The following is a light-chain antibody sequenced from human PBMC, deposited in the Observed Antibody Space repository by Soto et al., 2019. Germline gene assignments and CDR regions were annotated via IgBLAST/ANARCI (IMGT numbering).Light chain of an antibody. V-gene: IGKV3-20*01. CDR1: QSVSRSL. CDR2: GAS. J-gene: IGKJ2*03. Sequence: EIVLTQSPGTLSLSPGERATLSCRASQSVSRSLLAWYQQKPGQAPRLLIYGASTRATGIADRFSGSGSGTDFTLTISRLEPEDFAVYYCQQYGNPPPYSFGQGTKLAIK. CDR3: QQYGNPPPYS.